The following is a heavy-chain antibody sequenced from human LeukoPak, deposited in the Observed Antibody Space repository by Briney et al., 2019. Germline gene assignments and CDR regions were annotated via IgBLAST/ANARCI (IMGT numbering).Heavy chain of an antibody. CDR1: GFTFSSYA. D-gene: IGHD6-25*01. J-gene: IGHJ4*02. CDR2: ISYDGSNK. CDR3: AKDERSGSSLHFFDY. V-gene: IGHV3-30*04. Sequence: GRSLRLSCAASGFTFSSYAMHWVRQAPGKGLEWVAVISYDGSNKYYADSVKGRFTISRDNSKNTLYLQMNSLRAEDTAVYYCAKDERSGSSLHFFDYWGQGTLVTVSS.